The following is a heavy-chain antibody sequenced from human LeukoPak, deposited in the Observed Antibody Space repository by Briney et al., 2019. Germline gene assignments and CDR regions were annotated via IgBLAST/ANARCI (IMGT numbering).Heavy chain of an antibody. J-gene: IGHJ4*02. CDR1: GFTFSSYG. V-gene: IGHV3-33*08. CDR3: ARGKYDFWSGYSLYLDY. Sequence: GRSLRLSCAASGFTFSSYGMHWVRQAPGKGLEWVAVIWYDGSNKYYADSVKGRFTISRDNSKNTLYLQMNSLRAEDTAVYYCARGKYDFWSGYSLYLDYWGQGTLVTVSS. CDR2: IWYDGSNK. D-gene: IGHD3-3*01.